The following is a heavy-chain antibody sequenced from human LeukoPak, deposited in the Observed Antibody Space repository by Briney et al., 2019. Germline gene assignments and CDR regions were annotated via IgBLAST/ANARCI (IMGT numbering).Heavy chain of an antibody. V-gene: IGHV3-48*03. CDR3: ARGYRSAARRLLPMDV. J-gene: IGHJ6*03. CDR1: GFTFSSYE. Sequence: GGSLRLSCAASGFTFSSYEMNWVRQAPGKGLEWVSYISSSGSTIYYADSVKGRFTISRDNAKNSLYLQMNSLRAGDTAVYYCARGYRSAARRLLPMDVWGKGTTVTVSS. CDR2: ISSSGSTI. D-gene: IGHD6-6*01.